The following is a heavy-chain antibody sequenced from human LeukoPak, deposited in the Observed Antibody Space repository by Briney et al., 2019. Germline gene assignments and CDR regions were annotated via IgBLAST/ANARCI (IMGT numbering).Heavy chain of an antibody. Sequence: GGSLRLSCAASGFTFSDYNMNWVRQAPGKGLEWVSYITDSGNTIHYADSVKGRFTISRDNAKNSLYLQMNSLRAEDTAVYYCARSIGLTRGGVDVWGQGTTVTVSS. D-gene: IGHD1-26*01. V-gene: IGHV3-11*01. CDR1: GFTFSDYN. CDR3: ARSIGLTRGGVDV. CDR2: ITDSGNTI. J-gene: IGHJ6*02.